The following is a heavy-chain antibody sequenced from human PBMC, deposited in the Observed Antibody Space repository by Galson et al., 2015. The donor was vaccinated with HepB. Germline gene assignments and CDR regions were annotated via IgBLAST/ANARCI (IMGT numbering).Heavy chain of an antibody. V-gene: IGHV3-30-3*01. D-gene: IGHD3-22*01. CDR2: IPYDGSNK. J-gene: IGHJ4*02. CDR3: ARDAGDSSGYYYDGYFDY. CDR1: GFTFSSYA. Sequence: SLRLSCAASGFTFSSYAMHWVRQAPGKGLEWVAVIPYDGSNKYYADSVKGRFTISRDNSKNTLYLQMNSLRAEDTAVYYCARDAGDSSGYYYDGYFDYWGQGTLVTVSS.